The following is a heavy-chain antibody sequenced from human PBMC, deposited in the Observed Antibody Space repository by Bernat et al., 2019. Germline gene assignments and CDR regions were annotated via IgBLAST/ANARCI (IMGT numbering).Heavy chain of an antibody. V-gene: IGHV3-72*01. CDR1: GFTFSDRY. J-gene: IGHJ5*02. CDR2: IRNKANRYTT. Sequence: EVQLVESGGSLVQPGGSLRLSCAASGFTFSDRYMDWVRQAPGKGLEWVGRIRNKANRYTTEYAASVKGRFTISRDDSKMSLYLQMNGLNIDDTAVYFCASAGLTYYYDAWGQGTQVTVSS. CDR3: ASAGLTYYYDA. D-gene: IGHD3-22*01.